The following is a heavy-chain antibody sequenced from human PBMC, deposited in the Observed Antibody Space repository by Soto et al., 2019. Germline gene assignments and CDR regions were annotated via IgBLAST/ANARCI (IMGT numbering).Heavy chain of an antibody. CDR1: GCNYG. D-gene: IGHD2-15*01. CDR2: ISFDGGNK. J-gene: IGHJ6*02. CDR3: AKVTRPVVYYSYYGMDV. Sequence: VGSLRLSCVGSGCNYGTHWVSQAPGKGLEWVAVISFDGGNKYHADPVKGRFTISRDNSKNTLYLQMNTLRPKDTAVYYCAKVTRPVVYYSYYGMDVWGQGTTVTVSS. V-gene: IGHV3-30*18.